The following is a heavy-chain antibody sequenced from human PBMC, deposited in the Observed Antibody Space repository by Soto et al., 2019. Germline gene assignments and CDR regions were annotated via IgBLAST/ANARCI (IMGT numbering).Heavy chain of an antibody. V-gene: IGHV3-53*04. CDR3: ARGNRAYYDILTGIVGRDWFDP. CDR2: IYSGGST. J-gene: IGHJ5*02. D-gene: IGHD3-9*01. Sequence: GGSLRLSCAASGFTVSSNYMSWVRQAPGKGLEWVSVIYSGGSTYYADSVKGRFTISRHNSKNTLYLQMNSLRAEDTAVYYCARGNRAYYDILTGIVGRDWFDPWGQGSLVTVSS. CDR1: GFTVSSNY.